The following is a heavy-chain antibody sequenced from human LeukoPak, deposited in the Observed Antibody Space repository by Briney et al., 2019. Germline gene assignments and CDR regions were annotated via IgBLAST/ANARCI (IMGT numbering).Heavy chain of an antibody. V-gene: IGHV1-69*13. CDR2: IIPIFGTA. J-gene: IGHJ6*04. CDR1: GGTFSSYA. Sequence: ASVKVSCKASGGTFSSYAISWVRQAPGQGLEWMGGIIPIFGTANYAQKFQGRVTITADESTSTAYMELSSLRSEDTAVYYCAGDRPFQLPPYYYYGMDVWGKGTTVTVSS. D-gene: IGHD2-2*01. CDR3: AGDRPFQLPPYYYYGMDV.